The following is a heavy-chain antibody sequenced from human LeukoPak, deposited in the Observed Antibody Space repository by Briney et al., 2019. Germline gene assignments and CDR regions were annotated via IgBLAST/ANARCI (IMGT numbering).Heavy chain of an antibody. V-gene: IGHV4-39*01. Sequence: ETSETLSLTCTVSGGLISISTYYWGWIRQPPGKGLEWIGSIYYSGTTHYNPSLKSRVTIAADTSKNQFSLKLSSVTAADTAVYYCARHIRITMVRGVITLYDYWGQGTLVTVSS. CDR1: GGLISISTYY. CDR3: ARHIRITMVRGVITLYDY. CDR2: IYYSGTT. J-gene: IGHJ4*02. D-gene: IGHD3-10*01.